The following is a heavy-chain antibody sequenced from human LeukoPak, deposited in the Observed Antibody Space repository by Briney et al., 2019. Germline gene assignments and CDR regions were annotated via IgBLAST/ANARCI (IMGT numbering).Heavy chain of an antibody. Sequence: GASVKVSCKASGGTFSSYAISWVRQAPGQGLEWMGGIIPIFGTANYAQKFQGRVTITADESTCTAYMELSSLRSEDTAVYYCARDGNRFGELLTAWGQGTLVTVSS. CDR2: IIPIFGTA. V-gene: IGHV1-69*13. J-gene: IGHJ5*02. D-gene: IGHD3-10*01. CDR1: GGTFSSYA. CDR3: ARDGNRFGELLTA.